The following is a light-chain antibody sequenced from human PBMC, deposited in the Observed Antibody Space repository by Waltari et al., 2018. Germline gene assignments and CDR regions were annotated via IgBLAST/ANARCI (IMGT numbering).Light chain of an antibody. CDR1: NIETKS. J-gene: IGLJ3*02. Sequence: SYDLAQPLSVSVALGQSARISCGGSNIETKSVHWYQQKPGQAPVLVIYRDTNRHSAIPDRFSASNSGNTATLIISRAQAGDEADYYCQVWDSDTYWVFGGGTRLTVL. V-gene: IGLV3-9*01. CDR3: QVWDSDTYWV. CDR2: RDT.